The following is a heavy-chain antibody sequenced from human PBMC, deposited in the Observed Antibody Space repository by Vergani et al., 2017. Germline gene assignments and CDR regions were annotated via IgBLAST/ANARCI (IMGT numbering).Heavy chain of an antibody. CDR1: GFIFSSYS. CDR3: ARDGTDIFVSSSDYSHLLYY. Sequence: EVQLVESGGGLVKPGGSLRLSCAASGFIFSSYSMNWVRQAPGKGLEWVSCISTSSTYIYYADSVKGRFTISRDNAKNSLYLQMNSLRAEDTAVYFCARDGTDIFVSSSDYSHLLYYWGQGILVTVSS. D-gene: IGHD3-22*01. CDR2: ISTSSTYI. J-gene: IGHJ4*02. V-gene: IGHV3-21*01.